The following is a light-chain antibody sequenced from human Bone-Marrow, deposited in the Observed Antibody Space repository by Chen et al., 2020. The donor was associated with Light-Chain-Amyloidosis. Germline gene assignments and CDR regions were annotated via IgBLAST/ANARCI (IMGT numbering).Light chain of an antibody. CDR3: QAADSSGTYEVI. V-gene: IGLV3-25*03. J-gene: IGLJ2*01. CDR1: DLPTKY. Sequence: SYELTQSPSLSVSPGQTARITCSGDDLPTKYSYWYQQKPGQATVLVIHRDTERPSGISERFSGGSSGTRATLTISGVQAEDEADYHCQAADSSGTYEVIFGGGTKLTVL. CDR2: RDT.